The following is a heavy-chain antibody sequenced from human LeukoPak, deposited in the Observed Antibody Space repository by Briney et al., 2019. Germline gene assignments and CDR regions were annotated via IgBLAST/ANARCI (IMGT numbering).Heavy chain of an antibody. J-gene: IGHJ5*02. CDR3: ARHFVVVPAAIGWFDP. Sequence: SETLSLTCTVSGGSISSSSYYWGWIRQPPGEGLEWIGSIYYSGSTYYNPSLKSRVTISVDTSKNQFSLKLSSVTAADTAVYYCARHFVVVPAAIGWFDPWGQGTLVTVSS. V-gene: IGHV4-39*01. D-gene: IGHD2-2*02. CDR1: GGSISSSSYY. CDR2: IYYSGST.